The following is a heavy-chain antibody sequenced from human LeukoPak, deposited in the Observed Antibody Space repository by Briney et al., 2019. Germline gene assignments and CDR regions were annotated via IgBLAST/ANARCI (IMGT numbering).Heavy chain of an antibody. V-gene: IGHV3-33*01. J-gene: IGHJ4*02. CDR1: EFTLSGYA. CDR2: FGNDGSNK. Sequence: PGGSLNLSCEASEFTLSGYAMHGVPQAPGKGLGGGQVFGNDGSNKYYADSVKGRFTISRDNSKNTLYLQMNSLRAEDTAVYYCARGRDSSGYYYVPDFDYWGQGTLVTVSS. CDR3: ARGRDSSGYYYVPDFDY. D-gene: IGHD3-22*01.